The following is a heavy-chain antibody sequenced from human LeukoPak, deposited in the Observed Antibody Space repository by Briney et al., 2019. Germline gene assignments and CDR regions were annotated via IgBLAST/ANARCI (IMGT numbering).Heavy chain of an antibody. CDR3: ARRGVKGQLFDY. Sequence: SETLSLTCAVSGYSISSGYYWGWIRQPPGKGLEWIGSIFHSGSTYYNPSLKSRVTISVDTSKNQFSLKLSSVTAADTAVYYCARRGVKGQLFDYWGQGTLVTVSS. D-gene: IGHD3-10*01. CDR1: GYSISSGYY. J-gene: IGHJ4*02. V-gene: IGHV4-38-2*01. CDR2: IFHSGST.